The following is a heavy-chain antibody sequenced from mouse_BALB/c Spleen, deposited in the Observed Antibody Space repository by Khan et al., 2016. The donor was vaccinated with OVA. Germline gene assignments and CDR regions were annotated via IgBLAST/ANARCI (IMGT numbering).Heavy chain of an antibody. V-gene: IGHV3-2*02. Sequence: EVQLQESGPGLVKPSQSLSLTCTVTGYSITSGYGWNWIRQFPGNKLEWMGYISYSGSTIYNPSLKSRISITRDTSKNQFFLQLNSVTTEDTATXFCAQTAKIKYWGQGTTLTVSS. CDR1: GYSITSGYG. CDR2: ISYSGST. J-gene: IGHJ2*01. CDR3: AQTAKIKY.